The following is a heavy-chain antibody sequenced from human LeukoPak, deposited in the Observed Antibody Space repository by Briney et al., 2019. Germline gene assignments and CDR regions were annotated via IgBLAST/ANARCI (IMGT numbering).Heavy chain of an antibody. CDR3: AAEGVVVNGMDV. J-gene: IGHJ6*02. V-gene: IGHV1-58*02. CDR2: IVVGSGNT. D-gene: IGHD3-3*01. CDR1: GFTFTSSA. Sequence: RASVKVSCKASGFTFTSSAMQWVRQARGQRLEWIGWIVVGSGNTNYAQKFQERVTITRDMSTSTAYMELSSLRSEDTAVYYCAAEGVVVNGMDVWGQGTTVTVSS.